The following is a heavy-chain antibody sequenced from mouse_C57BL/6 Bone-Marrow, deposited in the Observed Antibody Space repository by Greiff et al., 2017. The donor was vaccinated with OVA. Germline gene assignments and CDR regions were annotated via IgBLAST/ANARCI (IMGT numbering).Heavy chain of an antibody. CDR2: IYPSDSET. CDR1: GYTFTSYW. D-gene: IGHD3-3*01. V-gene: IGHV1-61*01. CDR3: AGDVDVYWYFDV. Sequence: VQLQQPGAELVRPGSSVKLSCKASGYTFTSYWMDWVKQRPGQGLEWIGNIYPSDSETHYNQKFKDKATLTVDKSSSTAYMQLSSLTSEDSAVYFCAGDVDVYWYFDVWGTGTTVTVSS. J-gene: IGHJ1*03.